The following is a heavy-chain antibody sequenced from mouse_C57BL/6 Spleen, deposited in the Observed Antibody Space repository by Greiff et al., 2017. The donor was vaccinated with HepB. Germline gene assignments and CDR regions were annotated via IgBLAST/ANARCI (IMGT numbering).Heavy chain of an antibody. CDR2: IDPNSGGT. CDR1: GYTFTSYW. Sequence: QVQLKQPGAELVKPGASVKLSCKASGYTFTSYWMHWVKQRPGRGLEWIGRIDPNSGGTKYNEKFKSKATLTVDKPSSTAYMQRSSLTSEDSAVYYCARGDYGSSYGYWYFDVWGTGTTVTVSS. V-gene: IGHV1-72*01. CDR3: ARGDYGSSYGYWYFDV. D-gene: IGHD1-1*01. J-gene: IGHJ1*03.